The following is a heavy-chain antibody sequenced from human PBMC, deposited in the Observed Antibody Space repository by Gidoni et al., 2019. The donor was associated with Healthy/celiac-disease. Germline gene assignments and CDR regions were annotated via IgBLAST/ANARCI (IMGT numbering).Heavy chain of an antibody. CDR1: AGTFSSYA. Sequence: QVHLVQSGAEVTKPGSSVKVHCKASAGTFSSYAISWGRHAPGQGLDWTGEIIPIFDTANYAQKFQGRVTITADKSTSTAYMELSSLRSEDTAAYYCARGDTVTTFDYWGQGTLVTVSS. D-gene: IGHD4-17*01. J-gene: IGHJ4*02. CDR2: IIPIFDTA. CDR3: ARGDTVTTFDY. V-gene: IGHV1-69*06.